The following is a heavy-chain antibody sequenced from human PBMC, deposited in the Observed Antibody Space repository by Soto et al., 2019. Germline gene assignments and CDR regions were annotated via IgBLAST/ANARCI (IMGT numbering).Heavy chain of an antibody. J-gene: IGHJ3*02. V-gene: IGHV3-15*07. CDR1: GFTFSNAW. CDR2: IKSKTDGGTT. Sequence: PGGSLRLSCAASGFTFSNAWMNWVRQAPGKALEWVGRIKSKTDGGTTDCAAPVKGRFTISRDDSKNTLYLQMNSLKTEDTAVYYCTTPIGYYDILTGSMPLDAFDIWGQGTMVTVSS. CDR3: TTPIGYYDILTGSMPLDAFDI. D-gene: IGHD3-9*01.